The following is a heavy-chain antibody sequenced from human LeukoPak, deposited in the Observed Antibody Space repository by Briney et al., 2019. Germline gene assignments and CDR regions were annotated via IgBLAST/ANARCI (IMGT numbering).Heavy chain of an antibody. Sequence: ASVKVSCKASGYTFSTYGIIWVRQAPGQGLEWMGWISPYSGNAHYAQQFQGRVTMTRDRSTSTAYMELRSLRSDDTAVYYCARDLTEGFGEENDYWGQGTLVTVSS. J-gene: IGHJ4*02. CDR3: ARDLTEGFGEENDY. CDR2: ISPYSGNA. CDR1: GYTFSTYG. V-gene: IGHV1-18*01. D-gene: IGHD3-10*01.